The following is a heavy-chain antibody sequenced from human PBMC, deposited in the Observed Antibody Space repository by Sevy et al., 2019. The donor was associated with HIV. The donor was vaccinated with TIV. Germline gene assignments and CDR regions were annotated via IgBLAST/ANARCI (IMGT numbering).Heavy chain of an antibody. CDR2: FSFGCGKI. Sequence: GGSLRLSCAASGFTFSNYAMSWVRQAPGKGLEWVSTFSFGCGKINYADSVKGRFTFSRDNSKNTLYLQMNSLKTEDTAIYYCTTDSKKRGLSALLDYWGQGTLVTVSS. CDR1: GFTFSNYA. V-gene: IGHV3-23*01. J-gene: IGHJ4*02. D-gene: IGHD3-10*01. CDR3: TTDSKKRGLSALLDY.